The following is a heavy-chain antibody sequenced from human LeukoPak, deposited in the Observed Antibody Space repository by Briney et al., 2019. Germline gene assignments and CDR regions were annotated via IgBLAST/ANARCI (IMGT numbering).Heavy chain of an antibody. D-gene: IGHD2-2*01. V-gene: IGHV1-2*02. CDR2: INPNSGGT. CDR3: ARDSADCSSTSCPGYFQH. J-gene: IGHJ1*01. Sequence: ASVKVSCKASGYTFTGYYMHWVRQAPGQGLEWMGWINPNSGGTNYAQKFQGRVTMTRDTSISTAYMELSRLRSDDTAVYYCARDSADCSSTSCPGYFQHWGQGTLVTVSS. CDR1: GYTFTGYY.